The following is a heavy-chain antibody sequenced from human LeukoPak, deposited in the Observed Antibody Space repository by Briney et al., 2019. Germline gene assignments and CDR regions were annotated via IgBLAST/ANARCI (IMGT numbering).Heavy chain of an antibody. CDR1: GFTFSSYW. CDR2: INQDGSER. J-gene: IGHJ6*03. V-gene: IGHV3-7*01. CDR3: ARDPYSGNYGNYYYYYMDV. Sequence: GGSLRLSCAASGFTFSSYWMTWVRQAPGKGLEWVANINQDGSERYSVDSAKGRFTISRDNAKDSLYLQMNSLGPEDTAVYYCARDPYSGNYGNYYYYYMDVWGKGTTVTISS. D-gene: IGHD1-26*01.